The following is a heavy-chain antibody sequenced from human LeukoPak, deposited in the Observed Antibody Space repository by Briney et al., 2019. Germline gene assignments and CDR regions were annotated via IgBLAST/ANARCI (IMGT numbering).Heavy chain of an antibody. D-gene: IGHD3-16*02. J-gene: IGHJ4*02. CDR2: IYYSGST. Sequence: SETLSLTCTVSGGSISSSSYYWGWIRQPPGKGLEWIGYIYYSGSTNYNPSLKRRATISVDTSKNQFSLKLSLVTAAVSAVYYGARGGDYVWGSYRSPFDYWGQGTLVTVSS. CDR1: GGSISSSSYY. V-gene: IGHV4-61*05. CDR3: ARGGDYVWGSYRSPFDY.